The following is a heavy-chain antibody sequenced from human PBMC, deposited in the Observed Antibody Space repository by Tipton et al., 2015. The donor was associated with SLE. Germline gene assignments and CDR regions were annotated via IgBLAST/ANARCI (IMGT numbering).Heavy chain of an antibody. CDR3: AKDTDYYGQGHYFDY. V-gene: IGHV3-9*01. J-gene: IGHJ4*02. D-gene: IGHD3-10*01. Sequence: RSLRLSCAASGFTFDDYAMHWVRQAPGKGLEWVSGISWNSGSIGYADSVEGRFTISRDNAKNSLYLQMNSLRAEDTALYYCAKDTDYYGQGHYFDYWGQGTLVTVSS. CDR1: GFTFDDYA. CDR2: ISWNSGSI.